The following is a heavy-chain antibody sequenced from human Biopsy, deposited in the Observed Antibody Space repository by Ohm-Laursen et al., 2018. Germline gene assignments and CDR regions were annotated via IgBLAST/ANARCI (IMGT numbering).Heavy chain of an antibody. CDR1: GVSISTYY. J-gene: IGHJ3*02. D-gene: IGHD5-12*01. V-gene: IGHV4-59*01. CDR2: IYYSGST. Sequence: GTLSLTCIVSGVSISTYYWSWIRQSPGRGLEWIAYIYYSGSTDYNPSLKSRVTISLDTSKNQFSLKLSSVTAADTAIYYCAREAIGVATAFDIWGQGTMATVSS. CDR3: AREAIGVATAFDI.